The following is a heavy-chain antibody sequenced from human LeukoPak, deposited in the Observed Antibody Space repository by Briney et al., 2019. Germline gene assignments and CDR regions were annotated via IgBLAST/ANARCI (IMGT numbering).Heavy chain of an antibody. CDR3: ARGEWLSPIYYYYMDV. CDR2: IIPIFGTA. Sequence: SVKVSCKASGGTFSSYAISWVRQAPGQGLEWMGGIIPIFGTANYAQKFQGRVTITADKSTSTAYMELSSLRSEDTAVYYCARGEWLSPIYYYYMDVWGKGTTVTASS. J-gene: IGHJ6*03. V-gene: IGHV1-69*06. D-gene: IGHD3-3*01. CDR1: GGTFSSYA.